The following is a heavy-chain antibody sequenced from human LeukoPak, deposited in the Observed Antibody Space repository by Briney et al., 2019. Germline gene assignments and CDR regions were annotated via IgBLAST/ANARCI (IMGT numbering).Heavy chain of an antibody. CDR2: IYTSGST. CDR3: ARHLTGSSVCIEY. V-gene: IGHV4-4*09. CDR1: DGSISNYY. Sequence: PSETLSLTCTVSDGSISNYYWSWIRQPPGKGLEWIGYIYTSGSTNYNPSLKSRVTISVDTSKNQFPLKLSSVTAADTAVYYCARHLTGSSVCIEYWGQGTLVTVSS. D-gene: IGHD2-8*02. J-gene: IGHJ4*02.